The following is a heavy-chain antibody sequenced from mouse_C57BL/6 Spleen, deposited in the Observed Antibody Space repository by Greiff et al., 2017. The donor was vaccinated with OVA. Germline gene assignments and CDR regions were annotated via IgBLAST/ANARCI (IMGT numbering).Heavy chain of an antibody. CDR3: ARSFITTVVGYYFDY. Sequence: VQLQQPGAELVMPGASVKLSCKASGYTFTSYWMHWVKQRPGQGLEWIGEIDPSDSYTNYNQKFKGKSTLTVDKSSSTAYMQLSSLTSEDSAVYYCARSFITTVVGYYFDYWGQGTTLTVSS. J-gene: IGHJ2*01. CDR2: IDPSDSYT. V-gene: IGHV1-69*01. D-gene: IGHD1-1*01. CDR1: GYTFTSYW.